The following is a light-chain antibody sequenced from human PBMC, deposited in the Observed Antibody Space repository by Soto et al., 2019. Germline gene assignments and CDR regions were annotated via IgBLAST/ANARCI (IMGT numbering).Light chain of an antibody. CDR2: DAS. Sequence: EIVISLSLATLSVSPGERATLSCRASQSVDIYLAWYRQIPSQAPRLLIYDASNRATGIPDRFSGGGSGTDFTLTIIRLEPEDFTLFYCQYHGISPITFGQGRRLEI. V-gene: IGKV3-11*01. J-gene: IGKJ5*01. CDR1: QSVDIY. CDR3: QYHGISPIT.